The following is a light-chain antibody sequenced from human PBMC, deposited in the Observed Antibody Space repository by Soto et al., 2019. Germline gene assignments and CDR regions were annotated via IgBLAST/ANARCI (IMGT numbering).Light chain of an antibody. Sequence: EIVMTQSPLSLPVTPGEPASISSRSSQSLLHTNGYKYLDWYLQKPGQSPQLLIYMGSNRASGVPDRFSGSGSGTDLTLKIIRVEAEDVVVYYCMQALQAPWTFGQGTKVEIK. CDR1: QSLLHTNGYKY. V-gene: IGKV2-28*01. CDR3: MQALQAPWT. CDR2: MGS. J-gene: IGKJ1*01.